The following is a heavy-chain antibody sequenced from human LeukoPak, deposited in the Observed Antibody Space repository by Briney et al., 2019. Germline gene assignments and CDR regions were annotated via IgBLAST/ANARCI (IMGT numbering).Heavy chain of an antibody. V-gene: IGHV1-46*03. Sequence: ASVKVSCKASGYTFTSYYMHWVRQAPEQGLEWMGIINPSGRSTSYAQKFQGRVTMTRDTSTSTVYMELSSLRSEDTAMYYCVTNFWSASNWFDSWGQGTLVTVSS. D-gene: IGHD3-3*01. CDR1: GYTFTSYY. J-gene: IGHJ5*01. CDR3: VTNFWSASNWFDS. CDR2: INPSGRST.